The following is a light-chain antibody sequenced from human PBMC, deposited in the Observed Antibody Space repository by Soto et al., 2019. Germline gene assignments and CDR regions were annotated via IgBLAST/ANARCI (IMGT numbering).Light chain of an antibody. V-gene: IGKV3-15*01. CDR1: PSVSSN. Sequence: EIVMTQSPGTLSVSPGERATLSCRASPSVSSNLAWYQQKPGQAPRLLIYRATTRATGIPARFSGSGSWTEFTLTISSLQFEDFAVYYCQQYNNWPPLTFGGGTKVEIK. J-gene: IGKJ4*01. CDR2: RAT. CDR3: QQYNNWPPLT.